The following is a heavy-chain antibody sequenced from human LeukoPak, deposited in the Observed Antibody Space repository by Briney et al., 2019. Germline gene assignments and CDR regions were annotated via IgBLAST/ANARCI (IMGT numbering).Heavy chain of an antibody. CDR2: IYYSGST. V-gene: IGHV4-30-4*01. D-gene: IGHD3-16*02. J-gene: IGHJ4*02. CDR1: GGSISSGDYY. CDR3: ARFSYDYVWGSYRYTFDY. Sequence: SQTLSLTCTVSGGSISSGDYYWSWIRQPPGKGLEWIGYIYYSGSTYYNPSLKSRVTISVDTSKNQFSLKLSSVTAADTAVYYCARFSYDYVWGSYRYTFDYWGQGTLVTVSS.